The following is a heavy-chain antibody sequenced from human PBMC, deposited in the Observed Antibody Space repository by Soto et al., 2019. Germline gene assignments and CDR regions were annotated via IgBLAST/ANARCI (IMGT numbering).Heavy chain of an antibody. D-gene: IGHD5-12*01. CDR3: AKDRGCIDPFDY. CDR1: GFAFSSYA. CDR2: ISGSTSGT. Sequence: EVQLLESGGGLVQPGGSLRLSCAASGFAFSSYAMSWVRQAPGKGLEWVSSISGSTSGTYYADAVKGRFTISRDNANNTLYLQMNSLSVEDTAVYYCAKDRGCIDPFDYWGQGALVTVSS. J-gene: IGHJ4*02. V-gene: IGHV3-23*01.